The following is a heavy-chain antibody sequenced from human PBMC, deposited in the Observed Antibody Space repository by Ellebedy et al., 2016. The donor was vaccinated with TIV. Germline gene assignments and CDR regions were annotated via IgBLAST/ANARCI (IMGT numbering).Heavy chain of an antibody. D-gene: IGHD4-17*01. J-gene: IGHJ6*02. Sequence: ASVKVSCXASGYTFTSYAIHWIRQAPGQRLEWMGWINAGNGNTKYSQNFQGRLTITRDTSATTASMELSSLRSEDTAVYYCARGVTTPNSMYGMDVWGQGTTVTVSS. CDR2: INAGNGNT. V-gene: IGHV1-3*01. CDR1: GYTFTSYA. CDR3: ARGVTTPNSMYGMDV.